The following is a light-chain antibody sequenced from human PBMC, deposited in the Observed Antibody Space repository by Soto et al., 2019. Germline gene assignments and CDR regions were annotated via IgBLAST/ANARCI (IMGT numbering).Light chain of an antibody. V-gene: IGLV1-44*01. J-gene: IGLJ2*01. CDR2: SSN. CDR1: SSNIGSHT. Sequence: QSVLTQPPSASGTPGQRVTIPCSGSSSNIGSHTVNWYQQLPGTAPKLLVYSSNQRPSGVPDRFSGSKSGTSASLAISGLQSEDEADYYCAAWDGSLNGVVFGGGTKLTV. CDR3: AAWDGSLNGVV.